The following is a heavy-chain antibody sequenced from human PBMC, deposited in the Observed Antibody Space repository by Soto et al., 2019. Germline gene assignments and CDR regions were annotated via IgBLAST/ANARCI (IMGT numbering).Heavy chain of an antibody. J-gene: IGHJ4*02. V-gene: IGHV3-23*01. CDR2: ISGHGDAT. Sequence: PGGSLRLSCAASGFPFTGYAMSWVRQAPGKGLEWVSAISGHGDATFYADSVKGRFTISRDNSKNTLYLHMNSLRAEDTALYYCANSRVSMVRGLIIIPNYWRQGTLVTVSS. CDR1: GFPFTGYA. D-gene: IGHD3-10*01. CDR3: ANSRVSMVRGLIIIPNY.